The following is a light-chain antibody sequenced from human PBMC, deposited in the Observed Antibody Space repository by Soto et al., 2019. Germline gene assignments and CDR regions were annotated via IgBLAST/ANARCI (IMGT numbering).Light chain of an antibody. J-gene: IGLJ1*01. CDR2: VVS. CDR3: TLYPSSVTPYV. Sequence: QSVLTQPASVSGSPGQSITLSCTGTSSDVGAYDYVSWYQQHPDKAPKLIIYVVSTRPSGASNRFSGPKSGQTASLTISGLHAEDGTEFISTLYPSSVTPYVFGTGTKLTVL. CDR1: SSDVGAYDY. V-gene: IGLV2-14*01.